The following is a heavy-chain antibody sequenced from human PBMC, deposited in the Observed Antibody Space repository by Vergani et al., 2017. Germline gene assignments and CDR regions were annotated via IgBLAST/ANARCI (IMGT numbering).Heavy chain of an antibody. CDR1: GFPLSSNA. Sequence: EVQLLESGGGLVQPGGSLGPSCEASGFPLSSNAMCGFRQAPGKGLEWVSAIIGSGGSTYYAASVKGRFTISRDNSKNTLYLQMNSLRAEDTAVYYCAKDLRYGALNGRVYWGQGTLVTVSS. D-gene: IGHD4-17*01. CDR2: IIGSGGST. CDR3: AKDLRYGALNGRVY. V-gene: IGHV3-23*01. J-gene: IGHJ4*02.